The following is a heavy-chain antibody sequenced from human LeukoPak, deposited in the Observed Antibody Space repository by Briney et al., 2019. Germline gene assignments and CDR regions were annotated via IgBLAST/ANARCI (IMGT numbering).Heavy chain of an antibody. J-gene: IGHJ4*02. V-gene: IGHV3-23*01. CDR2: LSGSGGGT. CDR3: AKRGVVIRVLLVGFHKEAYYFDS. CDR1: GITLSNYG. D-gene: IGHD3-10*01. Sequence: GGSLRLSCAVSGITLSNYGMSWVRQAPGKGLEWVAGLSGSGGGTNYADSVQGRFIISRDNPKNTLYLQMNSLRAEDTAVYFCAKRGVVIRVLLVGFHKEAYYFDSWGQGALVTASS.